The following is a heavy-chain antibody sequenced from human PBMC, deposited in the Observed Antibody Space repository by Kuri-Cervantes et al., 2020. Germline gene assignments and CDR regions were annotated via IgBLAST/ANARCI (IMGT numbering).Heavy chain of an antibody. Sequence: SETLSLTCAVSGGSISNNNRWCWVRPPPGQGLEGIVSIYHSGSTYYNPSLKSRVTISVDTSKNPFSLKLSTVTAADTAVYYCARINYDSRGYYEYYYGMDVWGQGTTVTVSS. J-gene: IGHJ6*02. CDR2: IYHSGST. D-gene: IGHD3-22*01. V-gene: IGHV4-4*02. CDR1: GGSISNNNR. CDR3: ARINYDSRGYYEYYYGMDV.